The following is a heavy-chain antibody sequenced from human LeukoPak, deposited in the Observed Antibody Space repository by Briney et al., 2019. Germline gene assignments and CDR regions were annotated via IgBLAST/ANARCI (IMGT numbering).Heavy chain of an antibody. V-gene: IGHV1-46*01. CDR2: INPSGGST. CDR3: ASGIVVVVAALYNWFDP. CDR1: GYTFTSYY. Sequence: ASVKVSCKASGYTFTSYYMHWVRQAPGQGLEWMGIINPSGGSTSYAQKFQGRVTMTRDTSTSTVYMELSSLRSEDTAVYYCASGIVVVVAALYNWFDPWGQGTLVTVSS. D-gene: IGHD2-15*01. J-gene: IGHJ5*02.